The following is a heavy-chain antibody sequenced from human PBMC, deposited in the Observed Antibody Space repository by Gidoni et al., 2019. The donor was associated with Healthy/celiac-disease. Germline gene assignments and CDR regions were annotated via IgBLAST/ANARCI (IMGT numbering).Heavy chain of an antibody. Sequence: QVQLVQSGAEVKQPGASVKVSCKASGYTFTSYGISWVRQAPGQGLEWMGWISAYNGNTNYAQKLQGRVTMTTDTSTSTAYMELRSLRSDDTAVYYCARDPVGIAAAGTYYYGMDVWGQGTTVTVSS. CDR2: ISAYNGNT. D-gene: IGHD6-13*01. V-gene: IGHV1-18*01. CDR1: GYTFTSYG. CDR3: ARDPVGIAAAGTYYYGMDV. J-gene: IGHJ6*02.